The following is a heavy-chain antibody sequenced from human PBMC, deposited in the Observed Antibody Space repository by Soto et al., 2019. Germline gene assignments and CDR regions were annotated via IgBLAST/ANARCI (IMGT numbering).Heavy chain of an antibody. CDR2: IYHTGNA. Sequence: SETLSLTCSVSGDSISNSRFYWAWIRQPPGEGLEWIGSIYHTGNAYYNPSLKSRVAIFVGTSKNQFSLKLTSVTAADTALYYCARDYFDSSDYTTNWFDPWGQGTLVTVS. D-gene: IGHD3-22*01. CDR1: GDSISNSRFY. J-gene: IGHJ5*02. CDR3: ARDYFDSSDYTTNWFDP. V-gene: IGHV4-39*01.